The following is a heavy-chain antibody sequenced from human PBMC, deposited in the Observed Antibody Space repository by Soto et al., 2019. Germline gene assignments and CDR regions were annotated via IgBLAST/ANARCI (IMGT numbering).Heavy chain of an antibody. J-gene: IGHJ5*02. D-gene: IGHD6-6*01. Sequence: SETLSLTCTGSGGSINNSTSFWGWIRQSPGKGLEWIGTINYRWPAEYKPSLKSRVTISVDRSRNLLSLQMKYVTAQDTAIYYCASYFMSRPWFDTWGQGTLVTVSS. CDR2: INYRWPA. CDR1: GGSINNSTSF. V-gene: IGHV4-39*02. CDR3: ASYFMSRPWFDT.